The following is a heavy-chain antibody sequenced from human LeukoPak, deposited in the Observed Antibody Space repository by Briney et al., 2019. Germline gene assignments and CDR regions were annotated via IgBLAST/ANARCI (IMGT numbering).Heavy chain of an antibody. Sequence: GGSLRLSCAASGFTFSDHYMDWVRQAPGKGLEWVGRTRNKVNSYTTEYAASVKGRFTISRDESKNSLYLQMNSLKTEDTAVYYGARDQGISSWYGGIDYWGQGTLVTVSS. V-gene: IGHV3-72*01. CDR3: ARDQGISSWYGGIDY. J-gene: IGHJ4*02. D-gene: IGHD6-13*01. CDR2: TRNKVNSYTT. CDR1: GFTFSDHY.